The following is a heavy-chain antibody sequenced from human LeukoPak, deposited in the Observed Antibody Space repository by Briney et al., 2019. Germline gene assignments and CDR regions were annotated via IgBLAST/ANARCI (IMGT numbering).Heavy chain of an antibody. Sequence: ASVKVSCKASGYTFTGYYMHWVRQAPGQGLEWMGIINPSGGSTSYAQKFQGRVTMTRDTSTSTVYMELSSLRSEDTAVYYCARAVSYDSSGYHFDYWGQGTLVTVSS. CDR2: INPSGGST. CDR1: GYTFTGYY. D-gene: IGHD3-22*01. V-gene: IGHV1-46*01. CDR3: ARAVSYDSSGYHFDY. J-gene: IGHJ4*02.